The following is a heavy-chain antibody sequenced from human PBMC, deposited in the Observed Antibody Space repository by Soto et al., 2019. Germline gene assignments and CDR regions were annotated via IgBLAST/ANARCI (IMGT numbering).Heavy chain of an antibody. J-gene: IGHJ4*02. CDR1: GYTFTNFG. Sequence: QVQLVQSGAEVKKPGASVKVSCKASGYTFTNFGISWVRQAPGQGLEWMGWTSAYNGNTNYAPNFQGRVTMTTDTSTSTAYRERRSLRSDDTAVYYGARGGTPIDYWGQGTLVTVSS. V-gene: IGHV1-18*01. CDR3: ARGGTPIDY. D-gene: IGHD3-16*01. CDR2: TSAYNGNT.